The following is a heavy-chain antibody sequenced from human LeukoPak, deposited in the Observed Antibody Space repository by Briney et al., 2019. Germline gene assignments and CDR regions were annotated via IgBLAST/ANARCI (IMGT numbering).Heavy chain of an antibody. Sequence: NPGGSLRLSCAASGFTFSSYSMNWVRQAPGKGLEWISYIGTSSSYTNYADSVKGRFTISRDNAKNSLYLQMNSLRAEDTAVYYCARGFQTFDPWGQGTLVTVSS. V-gene: IGHV3-21*05. CDR1: GFTFSSYS. CDR2: IGTSSSYT. J-gene: IGHJ5*02. CDR3: ARGFQTFDP.